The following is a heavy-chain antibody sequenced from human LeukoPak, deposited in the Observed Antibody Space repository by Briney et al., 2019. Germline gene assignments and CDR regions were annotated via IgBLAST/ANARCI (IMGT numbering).Heavy chain of an antibody. CDR1: GYTFTSYD. J-gene: IGHJ6*02. Sequence: ASVKVSCTASGYTFTSYDINWVRQATGQGLEWMGWMNPNSGNTGHAQKFQGRVTMTRNTSISTAYMELSSLRSEDTAVYYCARAATMVRGVIRYYYYYGMDVWGQGTTVTVSS. V-gene: IGHV1-8*01. D-gene: IGHD3-10*01. CDR3: ARAATMVRGVIRYYYYYGMDV. CDR2: MNPNSGNT.